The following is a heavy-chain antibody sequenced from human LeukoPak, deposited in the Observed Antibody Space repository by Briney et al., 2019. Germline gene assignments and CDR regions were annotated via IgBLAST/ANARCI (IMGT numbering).Heavy chain of an antibody. CDR3: ARVGSLGSIYYYYGMDV. J-gene: IGHJ6*02. D-gene: IGHD2-15*01. CDR1: GGTFSSYA. V-gene: IGHV1-8*02. Sequence: VASVKVSCKASGGTFSSYAISWVRQATGQGLEWMGWMNPNSGNTGYAQKFQGRVTITRNTSISTAYMELSSLRSEDTAVYYCARVGSLGSIYYYYGMDVWGQGTTVTVSS. CDR2: MNPNSGNT.